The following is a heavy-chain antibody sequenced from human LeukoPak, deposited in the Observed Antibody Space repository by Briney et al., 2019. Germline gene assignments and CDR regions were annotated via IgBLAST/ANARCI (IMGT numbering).Heavy chain of an antibody. J-gene: IGHJ4*02. CDR2: IRYDGSNK. Sequence: GGSLRLSCAASGFTFSSYGMHWVRQAPGKGLEWVAFIRYDGSNKYYADSVKGRFTIPRDNSKNTLYLQMNSLRAEDTAVYYCAKDRRFLEWLSLDYWGQGTLVNVSS. V-gene: IGHV3-30*02. CDR3: AKDRRFLEWLSLDY. D-gene: IGHD3-3*01. CDR1: GFTFSSYG.